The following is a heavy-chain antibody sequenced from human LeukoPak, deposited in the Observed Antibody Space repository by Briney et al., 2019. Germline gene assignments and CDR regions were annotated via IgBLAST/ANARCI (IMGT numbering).Heavy chain of an antibody. CDR2: IYPGDSDT. CDR1: GYNFTPYW. J-gene: IGHJ4*02. CDR3: ARHAASGYDLPFDY. Sequence: GESLKISCQSSGYNFTPYWIGWVRQMPGEGLEWMGIIYPGDSDTRYSPSFQGQVTISADKSIRTAYLQWSSLKASDTAIYYCARHAASGYDLPFDYWGQGTLVTVSS. V-gene: IGHV5-51*01. D-gene: IGHD5-12*01.